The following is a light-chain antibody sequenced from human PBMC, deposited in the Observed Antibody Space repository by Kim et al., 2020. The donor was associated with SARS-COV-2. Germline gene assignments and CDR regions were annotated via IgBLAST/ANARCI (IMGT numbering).Light chain of an antibody. CDR1: QSVSSY. J-gene: IGKJ4*01. CDR2: DAS. V-gene: IGKV3-11*01. Sequence: SPGERATLSCRASQSVSSYLAWYQQKPGQAPRLLIYDASNRATGIPPRFSGSGSGTDFTLPISSLEPEDFAVYYCQQRSNWPPATFGGGTKVDIK. CDR3: QQRSNWPPAT.